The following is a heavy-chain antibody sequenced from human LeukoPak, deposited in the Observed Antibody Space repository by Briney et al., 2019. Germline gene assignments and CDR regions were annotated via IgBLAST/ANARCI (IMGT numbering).Heavy chain of an antibody. D-gene: IGHD2/OR15-2a*01. V-gene: IGHV3-23*01. CDR1: GFTFSSYV. CDR2: ISGGGGST. Sequence: GGSLRLSCAASGFTFSSYVMSWVRQAPGKGLEWVSAISGGGGSTYYADSVKGRFTISRDNSKNTLSPQMNSLRAEDTAVYYCVKDALVVPVSMGPPEVDYWGQGTLVTVSS. J-gene: IGHJ4*02. CDR3: VKDALVVPVSMGPPEVDY.